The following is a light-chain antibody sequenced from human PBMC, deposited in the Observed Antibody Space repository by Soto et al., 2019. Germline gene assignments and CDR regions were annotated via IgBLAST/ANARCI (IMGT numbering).Light chain of an antibody. Sequence: QSVLTQPPSVSGSPGQSVTISCPGNSSDVGSYNRVSWYQQPPGTAPKLMIYEVSNRPSGVPDRFSGSKSGNTASLTISWLQAEDEADYYCRSYTSSSTYVFVSGTKATV. CDR3: RSYTSSSTYV. J-gene: IGLJ1*01. V-gene: IGLV2-18*02. CDR2: EVS. CDR1: SSDVGSYNR.